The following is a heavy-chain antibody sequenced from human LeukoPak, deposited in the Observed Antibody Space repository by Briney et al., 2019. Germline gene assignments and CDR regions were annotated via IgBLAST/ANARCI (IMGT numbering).Heavy chain of an antibody. D-gene: IGHD3-3*01. J-gene: IGHJ5*02. CDR3: AKAPYDFWSGPNWFDP. CDR1: GFTFSSYG. CDR2: ISGSGGST. V-gene: IGHV3-23*01. Sequence: GRSLRLSCAASGFTFSSYGMHWVRQAPGKGLEWVSAISGSGGSTYYADSVKGRFTISRDNSKNTLYLQMNSLRAEDTAVYYCAKAPYDFWSGPNWFDPWGQGTLVTVSS.